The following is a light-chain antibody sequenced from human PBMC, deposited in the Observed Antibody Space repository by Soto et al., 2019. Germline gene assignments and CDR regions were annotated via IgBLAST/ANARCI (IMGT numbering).Light chain of an antibody. V-gene: IGKV3-11*01. CDR1: QSVSSY. J-gene: IGKJ4*01. CDR3: QQRSHWPPLT. Sequence: DIVLTQSPATLSLSPGERATLSCRASQSVSSYLAWYQQKPGQAPRLLLYDASNRATGIPARFSGSGSGTDFTLTISRLEPEDFAAYYCQQRSHWPPLTFGGGTKVEIK. CDR2: DAS.